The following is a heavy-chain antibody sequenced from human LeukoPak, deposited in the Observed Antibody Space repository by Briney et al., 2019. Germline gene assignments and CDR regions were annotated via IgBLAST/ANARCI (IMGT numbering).Heavy chain of an antibody. Sequence: ASVKVSCKASGYTFSNYGVSWVRQAPRLGLEWMGWTSYNGNTNYAQKFQDRVTMTTDTSTTTAYMELRSLESDDTAVYYCARPSGSGWQALGYWGQGTLVTVSS. CDR3: ARPSGSGWQALGY. D-gene: IGHD6-19*01. V-gene: IGHV1-18*04. CDR1: GYTFSNYG. J-gene: IGHJ4*02. CDR2: TSYNGNT.